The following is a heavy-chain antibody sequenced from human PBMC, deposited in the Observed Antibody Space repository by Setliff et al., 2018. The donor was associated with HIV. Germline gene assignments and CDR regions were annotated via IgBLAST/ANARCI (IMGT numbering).Heavy chain of an antibody. D-gene: IGHD1-26*01. Sequence: PSETLSLTCTVFGDSITDGGYYWSWIRQRPGKGLEWIGYIYYSGTTYYNPSLKSRLTLSLDTSKNQFSLILSSVAAADTAVYYCAGGPGTTSIDYWAQGTLVTVSS. V-gene: IGHV4-31*03. J-gene: IGHJ4*02. CDR2: IYYSGTT. CDR1: GDSITDGGYY. CDR3: AGGPGTTSIDY.